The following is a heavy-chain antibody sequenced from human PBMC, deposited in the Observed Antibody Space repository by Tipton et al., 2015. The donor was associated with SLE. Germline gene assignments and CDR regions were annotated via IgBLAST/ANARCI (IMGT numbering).Heavy chain of an antibody. CDR2: IYYDGST. V-gene: IGHV4-39*01. CDR1: GGSIISSGYY. D-gene: IGHD3-10*01. J-gene: IGHJ5*02. Sequence: TLSLTCTVSGGSIISSGYYWGWVRQSPGKGLEWIGSIYYDGSTYYNASLKSRLTISGDTSKHQFSLELSSVTAADTAGYYCARVEGQWFGEFFPWGQGTLVSVSS. CDR3: ARVEGQWFGEFFP.